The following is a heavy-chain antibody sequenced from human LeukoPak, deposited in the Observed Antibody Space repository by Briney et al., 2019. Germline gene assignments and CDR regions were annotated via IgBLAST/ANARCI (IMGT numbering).Heavy chain of an antibody. CDR1: GYTFTGYY. CDR3: AKTSRVNSAYDSPFDY. CDR2: INPNSGGT. D-gene: IGHD5-12*01. V-gene: IGHV1-2*02. Sequence: ASVKVSCKASGYTFTGYYMHWVRQAPGQGLEWMGWINPNSGGTNYAQKFQGRVTMTRDTSISTAYMELSRLRSDDTAIYYCAKTSRVNSAYDSPFDYWGQGTLVTVSS. J-gene: IGHJ4*02.